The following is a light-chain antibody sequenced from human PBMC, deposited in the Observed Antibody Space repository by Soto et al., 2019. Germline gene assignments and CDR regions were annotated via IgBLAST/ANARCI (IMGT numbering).Light chain of an antibody. V-gene: IGKV3-11*01. J-gene: IGKJ4*01. CDR1: QSVSSY. Sequence: EIVLTQSPATLSLSPGERATLSCRASQSVSSYLAWYQQKPGQAPRLLIYDASNRATGIPARFSGSGSGTDFTLTIRSLEPADFTVYYTHQSNNLLTLTSLGRTKV. CDR2: DAS. CDR3: HQSNNLLTLT.